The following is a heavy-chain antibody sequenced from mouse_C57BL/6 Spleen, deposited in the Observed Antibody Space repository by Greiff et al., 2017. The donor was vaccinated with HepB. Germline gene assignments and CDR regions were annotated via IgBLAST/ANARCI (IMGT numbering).Heavy chain of an antibody. CDR2: ISYSGST. V-gene: IGHV3-1*01. J-gene: IGHJ3*01. CDR1: GYSITSGYD. D-gene: IGHD1-1*01. Sequence: EVKLLESGPGMVKPSQSLSLTCTVTGYSITSGYDWHWIRHFPGNKLEWMGYISYSGSTNYNPSLKSRISITHDTSKNHFFLKLNSVTTEDTATYYCAIGSYYYGSSPFAYWGQGTLVTVSA. CDR3: AIGSYYYGSSPFAY.